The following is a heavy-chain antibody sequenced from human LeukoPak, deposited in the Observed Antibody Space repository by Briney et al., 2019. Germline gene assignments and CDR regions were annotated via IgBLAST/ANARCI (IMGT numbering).Heavy chain of an antibody. J-gene: IGHJ4*02. CDR2: IKQDGSEK. CDR1: AFTFSSYW. D-gene: IGHD6-19*01. V-gene: IGHV3-7*01. CDR3: ARGGWPFFDY. Sequence: PGGSLRLSCAASAFTFSSYWMSWVRQAPGKGLEWVANIKQDGSEKYYVDSVKGRFTISRDNAKNSLYLQMNSLRAEDTAVYYCARGGWPFFDYWGQGTLVPVSS.